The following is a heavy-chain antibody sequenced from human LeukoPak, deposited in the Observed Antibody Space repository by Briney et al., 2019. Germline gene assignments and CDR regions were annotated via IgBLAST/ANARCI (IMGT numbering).Heavy chain of an antibody. Sequence: SETLSLTCAVYVESFSGHSWSWIRQPPGKGLEWIAYIYYSGITNYNPSLKSRVTISLDTSKNQFSLKLSSVTAADTALYYCASGGVRFDPWGQGTLVTVSS. CDR2: IYYSGIT. CDR1: VESFSGHS. CDR3: ASGGVRFDP. D-gene: IGHD3-10*01. J-gene: IGHJ5*02. V-gene: IGHV4-59*11.